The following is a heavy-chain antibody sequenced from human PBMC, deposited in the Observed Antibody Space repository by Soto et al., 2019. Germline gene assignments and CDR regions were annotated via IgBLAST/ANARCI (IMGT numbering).Heavy chain of an antibody. CDR2: ISGSGGNT. D-gene: IGHD1-26*01. Sequence: EVQLLESGGGLVHPGGSLRLSCAASGFTFSSYDMRRVRQAPVKWLEWVSAISGSGGNTYYADYVKGRFTIPRYNSKNTLYLQMNSQRADDTAVYYCERRGSGSYYDYWGQGTLVTGAS. CDR1: GFTFSSYD. V-gene: IGHV3-23*01. J-gene: IGHJ4*02. CDR3: ERRGSGSYYDY.